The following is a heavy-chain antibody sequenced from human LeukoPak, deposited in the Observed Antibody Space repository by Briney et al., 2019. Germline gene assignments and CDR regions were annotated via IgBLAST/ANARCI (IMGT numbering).Heavy chain of an antibody. CDR2: ISGSGGST. D-gene: IGHD6-19*01. V-gene: IGHV3-23*01. Sequence: GGSLRLSCAASGFTFSSYAMSWVRQAPGKGLEWVSAISGSGGSTYYADSVEGRFTISRDNSKNTLYLQMNSLRAEDTAVYYCAREATYSSGWYYFDYWGQGTLVTVSS. CDR3: AREATYSSGWYYFDY. J-gene: IGHJ4*02. CDR1: GFTFSSYA.